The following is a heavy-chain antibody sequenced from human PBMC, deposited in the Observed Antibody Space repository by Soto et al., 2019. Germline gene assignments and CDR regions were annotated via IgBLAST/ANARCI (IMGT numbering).Heavy chain of an antibody. CDR1: GFTFEDYV. J-gene: IGHJ5*02. Sequence: EVQLVESGGGLVQPGGSLRLSCAASGFTFEDYVMHWVRQAPGKGLEWVSGISWQSGTIGYADSVKGRFTISRDNAKISLLLQMNSLRTEDTAFYYCAKEIRAQSDSWLNWFGPWGEGTLVTVSS. D-gene: IGHD6-13*01. CDR3: AKEIRAQSDSWLNWFGP. CDR2: ISWQSGTI. V-gene: IGHV3-9*01.